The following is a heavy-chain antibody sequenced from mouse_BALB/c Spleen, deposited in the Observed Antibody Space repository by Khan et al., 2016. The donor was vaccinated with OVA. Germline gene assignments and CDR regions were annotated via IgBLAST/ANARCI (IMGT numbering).Heavy chain of an antibody. CDR1: GFTFSSFG. V-gene: IGHV5-17*02. D-gene: IGHD2-1*01. CDR3: ARSGGNFHWYFDV. CDR2: ISSGSSTI. J-gene: IGHJ1*01. Sequence: EVELVESGGGLVQPGGSRKLSCAASGFTFSSFGIHWVRQAPKKGLEGVAYISSGSSTIYYVDTVKGRFTISRDIPKNTLFLQMTSLRSEDTAIYYCARSGGNFHWYFDVWGAGTSVTVSS.